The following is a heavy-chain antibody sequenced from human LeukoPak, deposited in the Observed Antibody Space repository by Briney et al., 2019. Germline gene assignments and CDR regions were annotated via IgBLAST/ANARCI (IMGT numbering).Heavy chain of an antibody. V-gene: IGHV1-8*01. CDR2: MNPNSGNT. J-gene: IGHJ6*02. D-gene: IGHD3/OR15-3a*01. CDR3: ARWTMRAYYYYYYGMDV. CDR1: GYTFTSYD. Sequence: ASVKVSCKASGYTFTSYDINWVRQATGQGLEWMGWMNPNSGNTGYAQKFQGRVTMTRNTSISTAYMELSSLRSEDTAVYYCARWTMRAYYYYYYGMDVWGQGTTVTVSS.